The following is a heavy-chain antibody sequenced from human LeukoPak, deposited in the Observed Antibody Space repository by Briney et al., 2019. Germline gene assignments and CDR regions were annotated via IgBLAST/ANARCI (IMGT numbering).Heavy chain of an antibody. J-gene: IGHJ4*02. D-gene: IGHD7-27*01. Sequence: PGGSLRLSCAASGFTLSSYSMNWVRQAAGKGLEWVSCISSSSSYIYYADSVKGRFTISRDNAKKSLYLQMNSLRAEDTAAYYCAKDGNWARFENWGQGTLVTVSS. CDR2: ISSSSSYI. V-gene: IGHV3-21*04. CDR3: AKDGNWARFEN. CDR1: GFTLSSYS.